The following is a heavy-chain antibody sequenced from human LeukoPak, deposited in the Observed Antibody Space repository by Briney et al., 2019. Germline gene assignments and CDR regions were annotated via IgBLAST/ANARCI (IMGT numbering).Heavy chain of an antibody. V-gene: IGHV3-23*01. D-gene: IGHD6-13*01. J-gene: IGHJ3*01. CDR3: AKDRRYSSSWYGAFDS. CDR2: ISGTGGTT. Sequence: GGSLRLSCAASGFTFSDYAMTWVRRAPGKGLEWVSAISGTGGTTYYADSVKGRFTISRANSKNTLYLQLNSLRAEDTAVYYCAKDRRYSSSWYGAFDSWGQGTMVTVSS. CDR1: GFTFSDYA.